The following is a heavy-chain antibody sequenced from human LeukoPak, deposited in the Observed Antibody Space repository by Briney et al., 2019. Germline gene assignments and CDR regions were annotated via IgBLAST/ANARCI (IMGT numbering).Heavy chain of an antibody. Sequence: SETLSLTCAVYGGSFSGYYWSWIRQPPGKGLEWIGEINHSGSTNYNPSLKSRVTISVDTSKNQFSLKLSSVTAADTAVYYCARGPWAWIRRGFDYWAREPWSPSPQ. V-gene: IGHV4-34*01. D-gene: IGHD5-12*01. CDR2: INHSGST. CDR3: ARGPWAWIRRGFDY. J-gene: IGHJ4*02. CDR1: GGSFSGYY.